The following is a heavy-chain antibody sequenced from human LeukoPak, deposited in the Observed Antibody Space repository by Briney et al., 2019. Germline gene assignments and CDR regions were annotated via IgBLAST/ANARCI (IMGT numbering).Heavy chain of an antibody. CDR2: INHSGST. V-gene: IGHV4-34*01. CDR3: ARGLGKRHFYYHGMDV. D-gene: IGHD3-10*01. CDR1: GGSVSAYY. Sequence: SETLSLTCAVYGGSVSAYYWTWIRQSPGKGLEWIGEINHSGSTDYNPSLKGRVTISVDTSKNQFSLKSISVTAADTAVYYCARGLGKRHFYYHGMDVWGQGTPVTVSS. J-gene: IGHJ6*02.